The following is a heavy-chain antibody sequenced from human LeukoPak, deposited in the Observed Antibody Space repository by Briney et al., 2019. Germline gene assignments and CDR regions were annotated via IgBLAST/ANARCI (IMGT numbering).Heavy chain of an antibody. D-gene: IGHD2-15*01. CDR1: GYTFTSYG. J-gene: IGHJ4*02. CDR2: ISAYNGNT. CDR3: ARDTGYCSGGSCYPPLDY. Sequence: APVKVSCKASGYTFTSYGISWVRQAPGQGLEWMGWISAYNGNTNYAQKLQGRVTMTTDTSTSTVYMELRSLRSDDTAVYYCARDTGYCSGGSCYPPLDYWGQGTLVTVSS. V-gene: IGHV1-18*01.